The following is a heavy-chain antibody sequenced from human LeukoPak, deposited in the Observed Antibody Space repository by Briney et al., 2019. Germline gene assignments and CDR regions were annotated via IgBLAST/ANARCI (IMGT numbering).Heavy chain of an antibody. CDR1: AFTISSYW. Sequence: PGGSLRLSCAASAFTISSYWMSWVRQTPGKGLEWVANIKQDGSEKYYVDSVKGRFSISRDNVKNALCLQMNSLRVDDTGIYYCVRGAYYYAYWDQGALVTVSS. CDR3: VRGAYYYAY. J-gene: IGHJ4*02. V-gene: IGHV3-7*01. CDR2: IKQDGSEK. D-gene: IGHD3-10*01.